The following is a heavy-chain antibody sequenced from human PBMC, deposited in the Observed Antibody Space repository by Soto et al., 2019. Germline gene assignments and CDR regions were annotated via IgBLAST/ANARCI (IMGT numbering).Heavy chain of an antibody. J-gene: IGHJ4*02. CDR1: GDSISTDY. D-gene: IGHD7-27*01. CDR2: IYYGGST. V-gene: IGHV4-59*08. Sequence: SETLSLTCAVSGDSISTDYWSWIRQSPGKGLEWIGFIYYGGSTNYNPSLKSRVTISVDTPKNQFSLKLSSVTAADTAVYYCAKNWNWGSLVHWGQGTLVTVS. CDR3: AKNWNWGSLVH.